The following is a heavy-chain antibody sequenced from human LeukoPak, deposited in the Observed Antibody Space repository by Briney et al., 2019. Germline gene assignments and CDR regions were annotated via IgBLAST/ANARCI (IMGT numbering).Heavy chain of an antibody. CDR2: ISGSGGST. J-gene: IGHJ4*02. V-gene: IGHV3-23*01. D-gene: IGHD3-10*01. Sequence: SGGSLRLSCAVSGFTFSNYAMSWVRQAPGKGLEWVSAISGSGGSTYYADSVKGRFTISRDNSKNTLYLQMNRLRAEDTAVYYCAKGLYGSGSYPGHHFDYWGQGALVTVST. CDR1: GFTFSNYA. CDR3: AKGLYGSGSYPGHHFDY.